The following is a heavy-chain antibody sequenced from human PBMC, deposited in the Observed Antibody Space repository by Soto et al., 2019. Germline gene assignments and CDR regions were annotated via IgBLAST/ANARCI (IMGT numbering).Heavy chain of an antibody. CDR2: ISSTSSYI. D-gene: IGHD4-4*01. CDR3: ARDAFYSYGLDV. V-gene: IGHV3-21*01. Sequence: GGSLRLSCAASGFTFSTYSMNWVRQAPGKGLEWVSSISSTSSYIYYADSVKGRLTISRDNAEKSLYMQMNSLRAEDTAVYYCARDAFYSYGLDVWGQGTTVTVS. J-gene: IGHJ6*02. CDR1: GFTFSTYS.